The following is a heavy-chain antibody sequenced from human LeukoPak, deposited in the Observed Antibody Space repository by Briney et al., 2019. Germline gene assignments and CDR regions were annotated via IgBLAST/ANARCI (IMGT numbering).Heavy chain of an antibody. CDR3: ARAYCSGGSCYSTNYFFDY. D-gene: IGHD2-15*01. Sequence: GGSLRLSCAASGFTFDDYGMRWVRQAPGKRLEWVSGINWNGGSTGYADSVKGRFTISRDNAKNSLYLQMNSLRAEDTALYYCARAYCSGGSCYSTNYFFDYWGQGTLVTVSS. CDR1: GFTFDDYG. J-gene: IGHJ4*02. V-gene: IGHV3-20*04. CDR2: INWNGGST.